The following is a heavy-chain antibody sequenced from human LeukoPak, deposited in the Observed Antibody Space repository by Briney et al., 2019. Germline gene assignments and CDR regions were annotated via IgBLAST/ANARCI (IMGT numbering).Heavy chain of an antibody. D-gene: IGHD3-10*01. Sequence: PGGSLRLSCAASGFTFSSYAMSWVRQAPGKGLEWVSAISGSGGSTYYADSVKGRFTISRDNSKNTLYLQMNSLRAEDTAVYYCARDDHYYGSGHDWGQGTLVTVSS. J-gene: IGHJ4*02. CDR2: ISGSGGST. CDR3: ARDDHYYGSGHD. V-gene: IGHV3-23*01. CDR1: GFTFSSYA.